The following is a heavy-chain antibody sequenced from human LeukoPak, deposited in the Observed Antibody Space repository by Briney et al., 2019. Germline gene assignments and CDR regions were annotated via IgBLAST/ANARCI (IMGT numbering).Heavy chain of an antibody. V-gene: IGHV3-33*06. Sequence: GRSLRLSCAASGFTFSSYGMHWVRQAPGKGLEWVAVIWYDGSNKYYADSVKGRFTVSRDNSKNTLYLQMNSLRAEDTAVYYCAKDQSYGGNSGVGYWGQGTLVTVSS. J-gene: IGHJ4*02. CDR2: IWYDGSNK. CDR1: GFTFSSYG. CDR3: AKDQSYGGNSGVGY. D-gene: IGHD4-23*01.